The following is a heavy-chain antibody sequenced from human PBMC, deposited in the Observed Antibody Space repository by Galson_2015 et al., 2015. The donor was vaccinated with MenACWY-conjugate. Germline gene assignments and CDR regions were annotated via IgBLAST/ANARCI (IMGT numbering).Heavy chain of an antibody. CDR1: GGSISSSSYY. J-gene: IGHJ4*02. CDR2: IYYSGST. CDR3: ARHDRTAPARSGAFDI. D-gene: IGHD2-2*01. Sequence: ETLSLTCTVSGGSISSSSYYWDWIRQPPGRGLEWIGTIYYSGSTYYNSSLKSRVTISVDTSKNQFSLNLSSVTAADTAMYYCARHDRTAPARSGAFDIWGQGTLVTVSS. V-gene: IGHV4-39*01.